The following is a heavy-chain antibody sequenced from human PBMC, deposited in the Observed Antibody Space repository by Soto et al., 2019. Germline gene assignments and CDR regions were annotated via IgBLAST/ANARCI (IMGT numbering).Heavy chain of an antibody. CDR1: GYTFTGYY. J-gene: IGHJ4*02. CDR2: INPNSGGT. Sequence: ASVKVSCKASGYTFTGYYMHWVRQAPGQGLEWMGRINPNSGGTNYAQKFQGWVTMTRDTSISTAYMELSRLRSDDTAVYYCARGYSSGWYEFDYWGQGTLVTVSS. V-gene: IGHV1-2*04. CDR3: ARGYSSGWYEFDY. D-gene: IGHD6-19*01.